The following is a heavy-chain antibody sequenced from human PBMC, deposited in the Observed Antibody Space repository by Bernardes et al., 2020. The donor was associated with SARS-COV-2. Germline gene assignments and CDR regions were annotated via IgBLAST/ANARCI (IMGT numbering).Heavy chain of an antibody. J-gene: IGHJ6*02. CDR3: TPNYDFWSGYLSYYYYGMDV. Sequence: GGSLSLSCAASGFTFSGSAMHWVRQASGKGLEWVGRIRSKANSYATAYAASVKGRFTISRDDSKNTAYLQMNSLKTEDTAVYYCTPNYDFWSGYLSYYYYGMDVWGQGTTVTVSS. CDR2: IRSKANSYAT. D-gene: IGHD3-3*01. CDR1: GFTFSGSA. V-gene: IGHV3-73*01.